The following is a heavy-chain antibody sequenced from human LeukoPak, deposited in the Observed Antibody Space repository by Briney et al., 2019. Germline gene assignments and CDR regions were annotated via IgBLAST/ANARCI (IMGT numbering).Heavy chain of an antibody. Sequence: GSLRLSCAASGFTVSSNYMSWVRQAPGKGLEWVSVIYSGGSTYYADSVKGRFTISRDNSKNTLYLQMNSLRAEDTAVYYCARDRPEYYYMDVWGKGITVTVSS. CDR2: IYSGGST. J-gene: IGHJ6*03. CDR3: ARDRPEYYYMDV. D-gene: IGHD6-6*01. V-gene: IGHV3-53*01. CDR1: GFTVSSNY.